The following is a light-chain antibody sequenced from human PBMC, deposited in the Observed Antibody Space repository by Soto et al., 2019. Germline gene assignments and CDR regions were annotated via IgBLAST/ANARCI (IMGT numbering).Light chain of an antibody. V-gene: IGLV2-14*01. CDR3: SLYTSENTYV. CDR1: SSDIGHYDY. J-gene: IGLJ1*01. Sequence: QSVLTQPASVSGSPGQSITISCTGTSSDIGHYDYVSWYQQHPGKAPKLMIYEVSNRPSGVPDRFSGSKSGNTASLTISGLQTADEADYYCSLYTSENTYVFGTGTKLTVL. CDR2: EVS.